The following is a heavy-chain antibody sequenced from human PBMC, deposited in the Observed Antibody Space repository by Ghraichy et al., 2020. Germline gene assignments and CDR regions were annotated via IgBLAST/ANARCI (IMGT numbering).Heavy chain of an antibody. Sequence: LTCAASGFTFSDYYMSWIRQAPGKGLEWVSYISSSGSTIYYADSVKGRFTISRDNAKNSLYLQMNSLRAEDTAVYYYARGLYYDILTGYYSLGYWGQGTLVTVSS. D-gene: IGHD3-9*01. J-gene: IGHJ4*02. CDR2: ISSSGSTI. CDR3: ARGLYYDILTGYYSLGY. V-gene: IGHV3-11*01. CDR1: GFTFSDYY.